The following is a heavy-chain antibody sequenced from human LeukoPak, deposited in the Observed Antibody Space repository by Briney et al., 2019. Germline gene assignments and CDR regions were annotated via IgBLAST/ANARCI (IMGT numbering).Heavy chain of an antibody. Sequence: TGGSLRLSCAASGFTFSSYAMSWVRQAPGKGLEWVSAISGSGGSTYYADSVKGRFTISRDNSKNTLYLQMNSLRAEDTAVYYCAKGWGYSSRSPLFDYWGQGTLVTVSS. V-gene: IGHV3-23*01. D-gene: IGHD5-18*01. CDR3: AKGWGYSSRSPLFDY. J-gene: IGHJ4*02. CDR1: GFTFSSYA. CDR2: ISGSGGST.